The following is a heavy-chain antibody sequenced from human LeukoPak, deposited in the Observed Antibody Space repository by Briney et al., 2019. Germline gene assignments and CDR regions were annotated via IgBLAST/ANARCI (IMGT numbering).Heavy chain of an antibody. J-gene: IGHJ4*02. CDR1: GGSIRSGDYS. Sequence: SETLSLTCAVSGGSIRSGDYSWSWIRQPPGKGLEWIGHISHSGSTYYNPSLKSRVTISVDRSKNQFSLKLSSVTAADTAVYYCARGIAVAGDYYFDYWGQGTLVTVSS. V-gene: IGHV4-30-2*01. D-gene: IGHD6-19*01. CDR2: ISHSGST. CDR3: ARGIAVAGDYYFDY.